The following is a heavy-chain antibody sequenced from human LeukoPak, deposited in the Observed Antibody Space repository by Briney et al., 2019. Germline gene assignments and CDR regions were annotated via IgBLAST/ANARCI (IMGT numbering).Heavy chain of an antibody. CDR3: ARDEGVLRFLEY. CDR1: GDSISSASYY. V-gene: IGHV4-61*02. CDR2: IYSSGST. J-gene: IGHJ4*02. Sequence: SETLSLTCTVSGDSISSASYYWSWIRQPAGKGLEWIGRIYSSGSTNYNPSLKSRVTMSLDASRNQFSLRLTSVTAADTAVYFCARDEGVLRFLEYWGQGIQVTVSS. D-gene: IGHD3-3*01.